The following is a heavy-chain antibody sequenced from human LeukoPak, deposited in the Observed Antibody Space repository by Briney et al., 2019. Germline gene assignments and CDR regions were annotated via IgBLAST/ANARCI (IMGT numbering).Heavy chain of an antibody. V-gene: IGHV3-7*05. CDR3: GSCQGHGGSVDY. Sequence: GGSLRLSCAASGITFSSYWMSWVRQAPGKGLEWVANIKQDGSEKYYVDSVKGRFTISRDNAKNSLYLQMNSLRAEATAVYYCGSCQGHGGSVDYWGQGTLVSVSS. D-gene: IGHD4-23*01. CDR1: GITFSSYW. CDR2: IKQDGSEK. J-gene: IGHJ4*02.